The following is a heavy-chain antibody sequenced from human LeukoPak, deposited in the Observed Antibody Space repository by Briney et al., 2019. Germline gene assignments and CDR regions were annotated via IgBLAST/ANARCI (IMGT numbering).Heavy chain of an antibody. V-gene: IGHV3-30*04. D-gene: IGHD4-11*01. Sequence: PGRSLRLSCAASGFTFSSYAMHWVRQAPGKGLERVAVISYDGTNKYYADSVKGRFTISRDNSKNTLYLQMNSLRAEDTAVYYCARGGAVTTVYFDYWGQGTLVTVSS. CDR2: ISYDGTNK. CDR3: ARGGAVTTVYFDY. CDR1: GFTFSSYA. J-gene: IGHJ4*02.